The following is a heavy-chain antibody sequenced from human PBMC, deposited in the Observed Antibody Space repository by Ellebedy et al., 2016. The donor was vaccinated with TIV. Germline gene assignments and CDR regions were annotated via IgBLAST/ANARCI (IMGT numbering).Heavy chain of an antibody. D-gene: IGHD1-26*01. CDR3: RVWMSGASH. CDR2: CTNKATRFTT. Sequence: GESLKISCAASGFTFNDHDMDWVRQAPGKGLEWVGRCTNKATRFTTDYAASVRGRFSISRDTPENSLHLQMNSLKTDDTAVYYCRVWMSGASHWGQGVQVTVSS. V-gene: IGHV3-72*01. J-gene: IGHJ4*02. CDR1: GFTFNDHD.